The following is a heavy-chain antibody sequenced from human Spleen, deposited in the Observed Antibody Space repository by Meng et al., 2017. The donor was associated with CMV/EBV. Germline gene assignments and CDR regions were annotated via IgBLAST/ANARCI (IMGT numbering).Heavy chain of an antibody. J-gene: IGHJ6*02. Sequence: SLKISCAASGFTFDDYAMHWVRQAPGKGLEWVSGISWNSGSIGYADSVKGRFTISRDNAQNSLVLQMNSLKVDDTALYYCTRVGLAMDVWGQGTTVTVSS. CDR3: TRVGLAMDV. V-gene: IGHV3-9*01. CDR1: GFTFDDYA. CDR2: ISWNSGSI.